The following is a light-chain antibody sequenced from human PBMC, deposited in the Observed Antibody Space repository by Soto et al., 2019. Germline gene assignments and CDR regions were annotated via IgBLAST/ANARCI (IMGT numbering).Light chain of an antibody. CDR1: SSDVGGYNY. V-gene: IGLV2-14*01. Sequence: QSALTQPASVSRSPGQSITISCTGTSSDVGGYNYVSWYQQHPGKAPKLMIYEVTNRPSGVSNRFTGSKSGNTASLTISGLQAEDEADYYCSSYTSSGTWVFGGGTKLTVL. CDR3: SSYTSSGTWV. CDR2: EVT. J-gene: IGLJ3*02.